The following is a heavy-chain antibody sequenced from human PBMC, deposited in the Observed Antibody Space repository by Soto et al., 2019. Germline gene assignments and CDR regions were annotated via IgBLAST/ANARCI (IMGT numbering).Heavy chain of an antibody. J-gene: IGHJ5*02. CDR3: ARDLILRGGYNWFDP. D-gene: IGHD3-16*01. CDR2: IYYSGST. CDR1: GGSISSGGYY. Sequence: SETLSLTCTVSGGSISSGGYYWSWIRQHPGKGLEWIGYIYYSGSTYYNPSLKSRVTISVDTSKNQFSLKLSSVTAADTAVYYCARDLILRGGYNWFDPWGQGTLVTVSS. V-gene: IGHV4-31*03.